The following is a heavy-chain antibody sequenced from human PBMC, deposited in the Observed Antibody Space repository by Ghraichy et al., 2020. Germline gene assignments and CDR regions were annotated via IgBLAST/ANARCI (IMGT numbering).Heavy chain of an antibody. CDR3: NTPDTAMVFVDDY. V-gene: IGHV3-15*01. D-gene: IGHD5-18*01. CDR2: IKSKTDGGTT. Sequence: GESLNISCAASGFTFSNAWMSWVRQAPGKGLEWVGRIKSKTDGGTTDYDAPVKGRFTISRDDSKNTLYLQMNSLKTEDTAVYYCNTPDTAMVFVDDYWSHGTLVTVSS. J-gene: IGHJ4*01. CDR1: GFTFSNAW.